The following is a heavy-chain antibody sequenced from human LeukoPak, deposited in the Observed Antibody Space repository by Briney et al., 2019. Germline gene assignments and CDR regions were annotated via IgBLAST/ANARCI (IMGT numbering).Heavy chain of an antibody. CDR2: ISYGGSNK. V-gene: IGHV3-30*03. J-gene: IGHJ4*02. Sequence: GRSLRLSCAASGFTFSSYGMHWVRQAPGKGLEWAAVISYGGSNKYYADSVKGRFTVSRDNAKNSLFLHMTSLRGEDTAVYFCARVETDYDFWSGYYPKAFFDYWGQGTLVTVSS. CDR3: ARVETDYDFWSGYYPKAFFDY. CDR1: GFTFSSYG. D-gene: IGHD3-3*01.